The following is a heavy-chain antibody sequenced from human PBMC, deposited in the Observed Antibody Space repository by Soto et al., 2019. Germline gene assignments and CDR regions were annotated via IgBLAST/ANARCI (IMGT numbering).Heavy chain of an antibody. CDR1: GFTFSSHG. CDR3: ARIITGAGIDY. CDR2: ISGTGGST. J-gene: IGHJ4*02. V-gene: IGHV3-23*01. D-gene: IGHD6-13*01. Sequence: PGGSLRLSCAASGFTFSSHGMSWVRQAPGKGLEWVSSISGTGGSTFHADSVRGRFTISRDNSKNTLYLQMNSLRAEDTAIYYCARIITGAGIDYWGQGTLVTVSS.